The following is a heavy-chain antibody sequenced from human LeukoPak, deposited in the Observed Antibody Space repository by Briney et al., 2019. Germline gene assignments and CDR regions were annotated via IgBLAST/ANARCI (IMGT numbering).Heavy chain of an antibody. J-gene: IGHJ6*03. V-gene: IGHV1-69*06. CDR3: ARVRLWSGYNGYYMDV. CDR1: GGTFSSYS. CDR2: IIPIFNTT. D-gene: IGHD3-3*01. Sequence: SVKVSCKASGGTFSSYSISWVRQAPGQGLAWMGGIIPIFNTTNYARRFQGRVTLTADKSTSTAYMELDSLRSEDTAVYYCARVRLWSGYNGYYMDVWGKGTTVTVSS.